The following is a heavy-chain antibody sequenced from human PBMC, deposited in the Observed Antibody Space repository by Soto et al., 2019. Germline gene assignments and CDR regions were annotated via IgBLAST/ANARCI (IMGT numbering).Heavy chain of an antibody. V-gene: IGHV4-59*01. Sequence: SETLSLTCTVSGGSISTYYWSWIRQPPGQGLEWIGYIYYGGSTNRNPSLNSRVTFSVDTSKNQISLRLSSVTAADTAVYSCARSGNSNGLVFDYWGRGTLVTVSS. CDR3: ARSGNSNGLVFDY. D-gene: IGHD5-18*01. CDR1: GGSISTYY. J-gene: IGHJ4*02. CDR2: IYYGGST.